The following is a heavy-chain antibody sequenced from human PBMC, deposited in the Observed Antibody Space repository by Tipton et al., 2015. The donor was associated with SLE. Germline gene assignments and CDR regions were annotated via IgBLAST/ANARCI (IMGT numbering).Heavy chain of an antibody. CDR3: ARRSGEIVNGYYSTCHYYYMDV. D-gene: IGHD3-9*01. CDR2: IHSSGST. CDR1: GGSISSGDYY. J-gene: IGHJ6*03. V-gene: IGHV4-31*03. Sequence: TLSLTCTVSGGSISSGDYYWSWIRQHPIKGLEWIGYIHSSGSTYYNPSLKSRVVISVDTSENQFSLKLTSLTAADTVVYYCARRSGEIVNGYYSTCHYYYMDVWGKGTTVTVSS.